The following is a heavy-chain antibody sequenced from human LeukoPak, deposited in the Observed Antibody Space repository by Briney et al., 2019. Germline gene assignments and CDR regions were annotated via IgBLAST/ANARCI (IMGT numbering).Heavy chain of an antibody. CDR3: ARDAPRLSTIFGVVIYYMDV. D-gene: IGHD3-3*01. CDR1: GGSFSGYY. CDR2: IYTSGST. Sequence: PSETLSLTRAVYGGSFSGYYWSWIRQPAGKGLEWIGRIYTSGSTNYNPSLKSRVTMSVDTSKNQFSLKLSSVTAADTAVCYCARDAPRLSTIFGVVIYYMDVWGKGTTVTVSS. J-gene: IGHJ6*03. V-gene: IGHV4-4*07.